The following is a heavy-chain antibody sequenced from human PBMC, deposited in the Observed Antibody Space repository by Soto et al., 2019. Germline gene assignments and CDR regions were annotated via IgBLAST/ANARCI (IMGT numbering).Heavy chain of an antibody. V-gene: IGHV1-18*01. Sequence: HVQLVPSGAEVKKPGASVKVSCKASGHTFTSYGISWVRQAPGQGLEWMGGSSAYNGNTNYAHKILGRVTMTTDTSTSIAYMELRSLRSVDTAVYYCAREWYCSGGSCYSVWFDPLGQGTLVTLSA. J-gene: IGHJ5*01. CDR2: SSAYNGNT. CDR1: GHTFTSYG. CDR3: AREWYCSGGSCYSVWFDP. D-gene: IGHD2-15*01.